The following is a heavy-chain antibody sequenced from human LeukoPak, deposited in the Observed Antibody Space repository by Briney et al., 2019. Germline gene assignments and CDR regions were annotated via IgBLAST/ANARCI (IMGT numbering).Heavy chain of an antibody. J-gene: IGHJ5*02. D-gene: IGHD3-10*01. CDR1: GGSISSGSYY. CDR3: ARDSGSGSYGVGWFDP. CDR2: IYTSGST. V-gene: IGHV4-61*02. Sequence: SETLSLTCTVSGGSISSGSYYGSWIRQPAGKGLEWIGRIYTSGSTNYNPSLKSRVTISVGTSKNQFSLKLSSVTAADTAVYYCARDSGSGSYGVGWFDPWGQGTLVTVSS.